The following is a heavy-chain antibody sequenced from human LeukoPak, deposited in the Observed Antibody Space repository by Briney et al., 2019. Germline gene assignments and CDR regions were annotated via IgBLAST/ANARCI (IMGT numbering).Heavy chain of an antibody. CDR3: ARGARWPDFDY. CDR1: GFTVSSNY. V-gene: IGHV3-66*01. Sequence: GGSLRLSCAASGFTVSSNYMSWVRQAPGKGLEWVSVIYSGGSTYYADSVKGRFTISRDNSKNTLYLQMNSLRADDTAVYYCARGARWPDFDYWGQGTLVTVSS. J-gene: IGHJ4*02. CDR2: IYSGGST. D-gene: IGHD4-23*01.